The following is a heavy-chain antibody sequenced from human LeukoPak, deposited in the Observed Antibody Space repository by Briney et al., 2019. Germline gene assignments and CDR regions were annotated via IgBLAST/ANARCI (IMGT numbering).Heavy chain of an antibody. CDR1: GGSFSGYY. CDR2: INHSGST. Sequence: PSETLSHTCAVYGGSFSGYYWSWIRQPPGKGLEWIGEINHSGSTNYNPSLKSRVTISVDTSKNQFSLKLSSVTAADTAVYYCARGRKLSKIAVAGTGTGANRYYYYMDVWGKGTTVTVSS. V-gene: IGHV4-34*01. D-gene: IGHD6-19*01. CDR3: ARGRKLSKIAVAGTGTGANRYYYYMDV. J-gene: IGHJ6*03.